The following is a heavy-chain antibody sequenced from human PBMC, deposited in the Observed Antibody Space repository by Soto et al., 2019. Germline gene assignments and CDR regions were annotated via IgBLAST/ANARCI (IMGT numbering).Heavy chain of an antibody. D-gene: IGHD3-9*01. J-gene: IGHJ1*01. CDR1: GYTFTGFY. CDR2: INPNSGGT. Sequence: QVQLVQSGAEVKKPGASVKVSCKASGYTFTGFYMHWVRQAPGQGLEWMGWINPNSGGTNYAQKFQGRVTMTRDTSISTASMELSRLRSDDTAVYYCASDRISTGYYNVPGYFQHWGQDTLVTVSS. CDR3: ASDRISTGYYNVPGYFQH. V-gene: IGHV1-2*02.